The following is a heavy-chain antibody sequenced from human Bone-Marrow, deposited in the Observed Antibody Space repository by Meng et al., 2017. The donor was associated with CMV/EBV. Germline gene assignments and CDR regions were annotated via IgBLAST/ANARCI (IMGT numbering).Heavy chain of an antibody. V-gene: IGHV3-20*01. CDR1: GFTFDDYG. CDR3: ARAHLRGGYDY. J-gene: IGHJ4*02. Sequence: GEYLKISCAASGFTFDDYGMSWVRQAPGKGLEWVSGINWNGGSTGYADSVKGRFTISRDNAKNSLYLQMNSLRAEDTALYHCARAHLRGGYDYWGQGTLVTVSS. D-gene: IGHD3-10*01. CDR2: INWNGGST.